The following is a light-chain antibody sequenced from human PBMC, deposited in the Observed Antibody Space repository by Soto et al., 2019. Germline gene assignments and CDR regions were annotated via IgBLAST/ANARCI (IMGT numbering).Light chain of an antibody. J-gene: IGKJ1*01. Sequence: EIVLTQSPATLSLSPGERATLSCRASQSVSSYFAWYQQKPGQAPRLLIYDASNRATGSPPRFSGSGSGTDFTLTISSLEPEDFAVYYCQQRSSWPLTFGQGTKVEIK. CDR3: QQRSSWPLT. CDR1: QSVSSY. CDR2: DAS. V-gene: IGKV3-11*01.